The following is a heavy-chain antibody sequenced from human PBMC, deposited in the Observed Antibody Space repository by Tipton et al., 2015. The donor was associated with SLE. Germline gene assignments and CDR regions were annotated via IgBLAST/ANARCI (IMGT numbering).Heavy chain of an antibody. CDR2: IYTSGST. CDR3: ARGADYGDYVAFDY. CDR1: GGSISSGSYY. J-gene: IGHJ4*02. V-gene: IGHV4-61*09. D-gene: IGHD4-17*01. Sequence: TLSLTCTVSGGSISSGSYYWSWIRQPAGKGLEWIGHIYTSGSTNYNPPLKSRVTISVDTSKNQFSLKLSSVIAADTAVYYCARGADYGDYVAFDYWGQGTLVTVSS.